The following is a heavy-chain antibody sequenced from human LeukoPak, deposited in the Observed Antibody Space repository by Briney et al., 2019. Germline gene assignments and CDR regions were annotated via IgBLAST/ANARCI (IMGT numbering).Heavy chain of an antibody. CDR3: ARSNQADDY. V-gene: IGHV3-74*01. J-gene: IGHJ4*02. Sequence: GGSLRLSCAAAGFTFGSYWMHWVRQVPGKGLVWVSRVNPGGSSTAYANSVKGRFSISRDNARNTLYLQMYSLRDEDTAVYYCARSNQADDYWGQGTLVTVSS. D-gene: IGHD4-11*01. CDR2: VNPGGSST. CDR1: GFTFGSYW.